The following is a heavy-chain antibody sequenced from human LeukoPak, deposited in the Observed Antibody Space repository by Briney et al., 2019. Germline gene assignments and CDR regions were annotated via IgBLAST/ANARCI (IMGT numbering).Heavy chain of an antibody. CDR3: ARRDYGGHFDY. J-gene: IGHJ4*02. CDR1: GGSISSYY. CDR2: IYHSGST. D-gene: IGHD4-23*01. V-gene: IGHV4-59*01. Sequence: SETLSLTCTVSGGSISSYYWSWIRQPPGKGLEWIGNIYHSGSTNYNPSLKSRVTISVDTSKNQFSLKLSAVTAADTAVYYCARRDYGGHFDYWGQGTLVTVSS.